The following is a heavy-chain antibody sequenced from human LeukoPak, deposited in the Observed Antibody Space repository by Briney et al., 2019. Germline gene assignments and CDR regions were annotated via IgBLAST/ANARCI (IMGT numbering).Heavy chain of an antibody. Sequence: GGSLRLSCEGSGFIFRNDGMHWVRQAPGRGLEWVAAISYDGTNKYYAGSVKGRFTISRDNSKNSVFLQMNNLRREDTAKYFCAKVRGPILGYYDFWGQGTLLIVSS. J-gene: IGHJ4*02. V-gene: IGHV3-30*18. CDR3: AKVRGPILGYYDF. CDR1: GFIFRNDG. CDR2: ISYDGTNK. D-gene: IGHD3-10*01.